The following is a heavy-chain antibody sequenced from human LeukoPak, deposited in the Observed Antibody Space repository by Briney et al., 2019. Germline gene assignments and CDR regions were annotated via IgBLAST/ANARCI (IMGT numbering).Heavy chain of an antibody. Sequence: ASVKVSCKASGYTFTGYYMHWVRQAPGQGLEWMGWININSDGTKYAQKFQGRVTMTRDTSINIAYMELSRLTSDDTAAYYCVRGLGGYYEDYWGQGTLVTVSS. D-gene: IGHD3-3*01. V-gene: IGHV1-2*02. J-gene: IGHJ4*02. CDR2: ININSDGT. CDR3: VRGLGGYYEDY. CDR1: GYTFTGYY.